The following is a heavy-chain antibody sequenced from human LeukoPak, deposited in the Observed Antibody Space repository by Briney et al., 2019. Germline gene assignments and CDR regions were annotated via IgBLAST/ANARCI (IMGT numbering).Heavy chain of an antibody. V-gene: IGHV3-23*01. CDR2: IGNSGGTT. J-gene: IGHJ6*03. D-gene: IGHD3-9*01. CDR1: RFTFRTYA. Sequence: PGGSLRLSCAASRFTFRTYAMSWVRQAPGKGLEWVSAIGNSGGTTYYADSVKGRFTISRDNSKNTLYLQMNSLRAEDTAIYYCARETGRSDYDILTGRYYYYYMDVWGKGTTVTVSS. CDR3: ARETGRSDYDILTGRYYYYYMDV.